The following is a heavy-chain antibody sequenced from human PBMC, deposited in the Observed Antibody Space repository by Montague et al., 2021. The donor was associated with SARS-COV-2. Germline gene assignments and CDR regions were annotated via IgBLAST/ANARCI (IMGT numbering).Heavy chain of an antibody. J-gene: IGHJ6*02. CDR3: ARIVSLVVPSDIPQMYYFGLDV. Sequence: PALVKPTQTLTLTCTFSGFSLSSSGMSVTWIRQPPGKALEWLARIDWDNDKYYSTSLKTRLTISKDTSKNQVVLTVTNVDPSDTATYYCARIVSLVVPSDIPQMYYFGLDVWGQGTTVIVSS. D-gene: IGHD2-2*01. CDR2: IDWDNDK. CDR1: GFSLSSSGMS. V-gene: IGHV2-70*11.